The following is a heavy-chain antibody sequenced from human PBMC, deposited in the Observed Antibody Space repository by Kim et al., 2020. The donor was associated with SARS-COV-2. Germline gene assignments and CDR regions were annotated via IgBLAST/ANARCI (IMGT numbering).Heavy chain of an antibody. CDR3: AHLVPSTMVRGVMVYYYGMDV. D-gene: IGHD3-10*01. Sequence: SGPTLVNPTQTLTLTCTFSGFSLSTSGVGVGWIRQPPGKALEWLALIYWDDDKRYSPSLKSRLTITKDTSKNQVVLTMTNMDPVDTATYYCAHLVPSTMVRGVMVYYYGMDVWGQGTTVTVSS. CDR1: GFSLSTSGVG. CDR2: IYWDDDK. J-gene: IGHJ6*02. V-gene: IGHV2-5*02.